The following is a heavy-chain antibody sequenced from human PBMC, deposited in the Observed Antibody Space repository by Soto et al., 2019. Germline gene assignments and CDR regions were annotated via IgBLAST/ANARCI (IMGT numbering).Heavy chain of an antibody. D-gene: IGHD4-17*01. CDR2: FSGSGDST. V-gene: IGHV3-23*01. CDR3: ARDRDYGDYDY. CDR1: GFTFSSYA. J-gene: IGHJ4*02. Sequence: EVQLLESGGGLVQPGGSLRLSCAASGFTFSSYAMSWVRQAPGKGLEWVSGFSGSGDSTYYADSVKGRFTISRDNSKNTLYLQMNSLRAEDTAVYYCARDRDYGDYDYWGQGTLVTVSS.